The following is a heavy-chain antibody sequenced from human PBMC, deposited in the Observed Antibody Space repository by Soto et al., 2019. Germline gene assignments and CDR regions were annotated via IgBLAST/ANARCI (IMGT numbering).Heavy chain of an antibody. CDR3: ARLWTAFYNERPTSVDY. J-gene: IGHJ4*02. CDR1: GGSISSGGFY. CDR2: IFSTGRT. Sequence: QVQLQESGPGLVKPSPTLSLTCTVSGGSISSGGFYWSWIRQHTGKGMAFIGYIFSTGRTYYSPSLKSRVSISVDTSKNQFSLRLRSVTAADTALYYCARLWTAFYNERPTSVDYWCSATLVTPSS. D-gene: IGHD3-9*01. V-gene: IGHV4-31*03.